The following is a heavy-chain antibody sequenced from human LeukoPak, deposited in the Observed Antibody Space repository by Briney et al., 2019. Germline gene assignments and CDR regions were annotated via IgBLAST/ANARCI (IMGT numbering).Heavy chain of an antibody. CDR2: ISAYNGNT. Sequence: GASVKVSCKASGYTFTSYGISWVRQAPGQGLEWMGWISAYNGNTNYAQKLQGRVTMTTDTSTSTAYMELRSLRSDDTAVYYCARVYCSSTSCYRAYYYGMDVWGQGTTVTVSS. D-gene: IGHD2-2*02. J-gene: IGHJ6*02. CDR1: GYTFTSYG. V-gene: IGHV1-18*01. CDR3: ARVYCSSTSCYRAYYYGMDV.